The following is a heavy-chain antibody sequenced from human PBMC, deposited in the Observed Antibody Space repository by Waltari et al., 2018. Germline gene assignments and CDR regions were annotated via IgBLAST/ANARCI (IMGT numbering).Heavy chain of an antibody. Sequence: QVQLVQSGAEVKKPGASVKVSCKVSGYTLTELSMHRVQQAPGKGLEWMGGFDPEDGETIYAQKFQGRVTMTEDTSTDTAYMELSSLRSEDTAVYYCATVHSSPGAFDIWGQGTMVTVSS. D-gene: IGHD6-13*01. V-gene: IGHV1-24*01. CDR2: FDPEDGET. CDR1: GYTLTELS. J-gene: IGHJ3*02. CDR3: ATVHSSPGAFDI.